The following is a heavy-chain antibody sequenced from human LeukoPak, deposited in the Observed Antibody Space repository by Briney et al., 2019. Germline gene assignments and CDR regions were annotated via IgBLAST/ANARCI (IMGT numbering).Heavy chain of an antibody. CDR2: IYYSGST. D-gene: IGHD3-22*01. J-gene: IGHJ4*02. CDR1: GGSINSYY. CDR3: ASTYYYDSSGIYYFDY. Sequence: SETLSLTCTVSGGSINSYYWSWIRQPPGKGLEWIGYIYYSGSTKYNPSLKSRVTISVDTSKNQFSLKLSSVTAADTAVYYCASTYYYDSSGIYYFDYWGQGTLVTVSS. V-gene: IGHV4-59*08.